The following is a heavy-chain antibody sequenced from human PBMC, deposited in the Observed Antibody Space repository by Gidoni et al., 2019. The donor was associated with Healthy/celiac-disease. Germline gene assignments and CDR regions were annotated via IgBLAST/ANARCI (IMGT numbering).Heavy chain of an antibody. V-gene: IGHV3-23*01. D-gene: IGHD3-10*01. CDR2: ISGSGGST. Sequence: EVQLLESGGGLVQPGGSLRLSCAASGFTFRSYAMSWVRQAPGKGLEWVSAISGSGGSTYYADSVKGRFTISRDNSKNTLYLQMNSLRAEDTAVYYWAKESDYYGSGSYEPNWFDPWGQGTLVTVSS. CDR1: GFTFRSYA. J-gene: IGHJ5*02. CDR3: AKESDYYGSGSYEPNWFDP.